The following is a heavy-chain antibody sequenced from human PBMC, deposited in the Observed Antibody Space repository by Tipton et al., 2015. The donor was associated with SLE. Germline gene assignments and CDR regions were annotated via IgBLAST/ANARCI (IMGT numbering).Heavy chain of an antibody. J-gene: IGHJ6*03. CDR2: INTDGSGT. D-gene: IGHD3/OR15-3a*01. Sequence: SLRLSCAASGFTFNSYWLHWVRQVPGKGLVWVSRINTDGSGTTYADSVKGRFTISRDNDRYSLHLQMNSLRVEDTAVYYCARVWTGYFSYMDVWGKGTTVTVSS. V-gene: IGHV3-74*01. CDR3: ARVWTGYFSYMDV. CDR1: GFTFNSYW.